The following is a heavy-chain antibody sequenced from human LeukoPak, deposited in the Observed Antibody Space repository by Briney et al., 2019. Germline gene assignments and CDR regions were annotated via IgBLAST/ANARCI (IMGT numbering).Heavy chain of an antibody. V-gene: IGHV1-46*03. Sequence: RASVKVSCKASGYTFTSYYVHWVRQAPGQGLEWMGIINPSGGSTSYAQKFQGRVTMTRDTSTSTVYMGLSSLRSEDTAVYYCARDTNPSSSSGYYGSGSYYNPLDYWGQGTLVTVSS. D-gene: IGHD3-10*01. CDR2: INPSGGST. J-gene: IGHJ4*02. CDR1: GYTFTSYY. CDR3: ARDTNPSSSSGYYGSGSYYNPLDY.